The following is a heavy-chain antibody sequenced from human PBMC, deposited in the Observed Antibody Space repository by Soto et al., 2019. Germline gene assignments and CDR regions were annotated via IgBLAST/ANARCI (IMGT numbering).Heavy chain of an antibody. Sequence: PSETLSLTCTVSGGSISSGDYYWSWIRQPPGKGLEWIGYIYYSGSTYYNPSLKSRVTISVDTSKNQFSLKLSSVTAADTAVYYCARVNDYGGYNGGSFDYWGQGTLVTVSS. J-gene: IGHJ4*02. CDR2: IYYSGST. CDR3: ARVNDYGGYNGGSFDY. V-gene: IGHV4-30-4*01. D-gene: IGHD4-17*01. CDR1: GGSISSGDYY.